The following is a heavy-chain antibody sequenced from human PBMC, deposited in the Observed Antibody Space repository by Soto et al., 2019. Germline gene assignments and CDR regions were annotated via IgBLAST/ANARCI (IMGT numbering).Heavy chain of an antibody. CDR2: IIPLFRTP. V-gene: IGHV1-69*12. D-gene: IGHD4-4*01. CDR3: ARDNDRLQLGGNYYYMLDV. Sequence: QVQLVQSGAEMKEPGSSVKVSCKTYGGTFSRSAISWLRQAPGQWLEWMGGIIPLFRTPDYEQKFQGRVTIAADESTSTAYMELSSLRSEDTAVYYCARDNDRLQLGGNYYYMLDVWGQGTTITVSS. J-gene: IGHJ6*02. CDR1: GGTFSRSA.